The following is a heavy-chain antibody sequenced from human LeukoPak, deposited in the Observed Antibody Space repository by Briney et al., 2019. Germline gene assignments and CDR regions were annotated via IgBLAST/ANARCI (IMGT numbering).Heavy chain of an antibody. CDR1: GYSISSGYY. Sequence: SETLSLTCTVSGYSISSGYYWGWIRQPPGKGLEWIGEINHSGSTNYNPSLKSRVTISVDTSKNQFSLKLSSVTAADTAVYYCARRKLLWFGELSGYDYWGQGTLVTVSS. CDR2: INHSGST. V-gene: IGHV4-38-2*02. J-gene: IGHJ4*02. D-gene: IGHD3-10*01. CDR3: ARRKLLWFGELSGYDY.